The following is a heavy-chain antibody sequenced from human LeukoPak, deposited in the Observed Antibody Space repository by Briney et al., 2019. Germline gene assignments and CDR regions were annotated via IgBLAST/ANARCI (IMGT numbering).Heavy chain of an antibody. CDR1: GFTFSSYT. V-gene: IGHV3-23*01. Sequence: GGSLRLSCAASGFTFSSYTMNWVRQAPGKGLEWVSAVTGRGDSTYYADSVKGRFTISRDNSKNTLYLQMNSLRAEDTAVYYCAKGGRPGYYYDSSGYYPFYFDYWGQGTLVTVSS. J-gene: IGHJ4*02. CDR2: VTGRGDST. CDR3: AKGGRPGYYYDSSGYYPFYFDY. D-gene: IGHD3-22*01.